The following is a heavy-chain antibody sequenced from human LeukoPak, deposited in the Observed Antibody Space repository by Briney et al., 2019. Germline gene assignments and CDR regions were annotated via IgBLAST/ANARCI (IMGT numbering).Heavy chain of an antibody. Sequence: PSETLSLTCAVYGGSFSGYYWSWIRQPPGEGLEWIGEINHSGSTNYNPSLKSRVTISVDTYKNQFSLKLSSVTAADTAVYYCARGPYYYDKFDYWGQGTLVTVSS. J-gene: IGHJ4*02. CDR1: GGSFSGYY. D-gene: IGHD3-22*01. CDR3: ARGPYYYDKFDY. V-gene: IGHV4-34*01. CDR2: INHSGST.